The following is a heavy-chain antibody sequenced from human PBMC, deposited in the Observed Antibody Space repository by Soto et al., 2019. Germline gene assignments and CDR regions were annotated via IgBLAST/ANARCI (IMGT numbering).Heavy chain of an antibody. Sequence: QVQLVQSGAEVKKPGSSVKVSCKASGGTFSSYTISWVRQAPGQGLEWMGRIIPILGIANDAQKFQGGVTITADEVTSPAYVELSSLRSEDTAVYYCARSDRVTSGMDVWGQGTTVTVSS. CDR1: GGTFSSYT. V-gene: IGHV1-69*02. D-gene: IGHD4-17*01. CDR3: ARSDRVTSGMDV. CDR2: IIPILGIA. J-gene: IGHJ6*01.